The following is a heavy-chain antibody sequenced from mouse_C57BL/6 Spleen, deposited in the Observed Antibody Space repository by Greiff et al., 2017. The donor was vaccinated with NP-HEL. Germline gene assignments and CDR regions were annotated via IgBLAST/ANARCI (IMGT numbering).Heavy chain of an antibody. Sequence: VQLQQSGPGLVQPSQSLSITCTVSGFSLTSYGVHWVRQPPGKGLEWLGVIWSGGSTDYNAAFISRLSISKDNSKSQVFFTMNSLQADDTAIYYCAKPLYGNPYAMDYWGQGTSVTVSS. CDR2: IWSGGST. J-gene: IGHJ4*01. CDR3: AKPLYGNPYAMDY. V-gene: IGHV2-4*01. CDR1: GFSLTSYG. D-gene: IGHD1-1*01.